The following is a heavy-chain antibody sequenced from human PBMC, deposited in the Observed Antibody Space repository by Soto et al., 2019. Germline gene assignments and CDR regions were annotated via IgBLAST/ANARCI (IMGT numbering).Heavy chain of an antibody. D-gene: IGHD1-1*01. CDR3: VRHGHGTPCYFDF. J-gene: IGHJ4*02. CDR1: GYRFINYW. V-gene: IGHV5-10-1*03. CDR2: LDPSDSYT. Sequence: EVQLVQSGAEVKKPGESLRLSCQGSGYRFINYWISWVRQMPGKGLEWVGRLDPSDSYTVYSPSFQGHVTISIDTAINTAFLEWRSLQASDTAMYYCVRHGHGTPCYFDFWGRGTLVPVSS.